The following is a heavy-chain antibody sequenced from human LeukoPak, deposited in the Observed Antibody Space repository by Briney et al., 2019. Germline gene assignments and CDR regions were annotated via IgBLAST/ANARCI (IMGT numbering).Heavy chain of an antibody. CDR1: RFSLSTSGGC. Sequence: ESGPTLVKPTQTRTLTCTFPRFSLSTSGGCVGWIRHPPGQALEWLALIYWDDAKRYSPSLMKRLTITKDTSKHQVVLTMTNMDPVDTATYYCAHRLDSDWAFDYWGQGTLVTVSS. D-gene: IGHD6-19*01. CDR2: IYWDDAK. V-gene: IGHV2-5*02. CDR3: AHRLDSDWAFDY. J-gene: IGHJ4*02.